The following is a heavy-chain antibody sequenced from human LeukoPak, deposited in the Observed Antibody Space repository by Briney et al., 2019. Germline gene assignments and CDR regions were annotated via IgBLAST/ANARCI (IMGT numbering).Heavy chain of an antibody. J-gene: IGHJ5*02. V-gene: IGHV3-74*01. CDR1: GFNFSNYW. CDR3: TRSRLLIVWFDP. Sequence: GGSLRLSCAASGFNFSNYWIHWVRQAPGKGLVWVSRNNRDGSRTSYADSVKRRFTISRDNAKNTAYLQMNSLRVEDTAVYYCTRSRLLIVWFDPWGQGTLVTVSS. D-gene: IGHD3-22*01. CDR2: NNRDGSRT.